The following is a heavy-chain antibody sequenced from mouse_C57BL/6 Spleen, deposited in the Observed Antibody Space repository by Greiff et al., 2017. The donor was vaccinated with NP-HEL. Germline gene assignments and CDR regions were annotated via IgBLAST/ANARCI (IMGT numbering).Heavy chain of an antibody. V-gene: IGHV1-61*01. CDR3: ARDYYGRGAMDY. D-gene: IGHD1-1*01. CDR2: IYPSDSET. J-gene: IGHJ4*01. CDR1: GYTFTSYW. Sequence: QVQLQQPGAELVRPGSSVKLSCKASGYTFTSYWMDWVKQRPGQGLEWIGNIYPSDSETHYNQKFKDKATLTVDKSSSTAYMQLSSLTSEDSAVYYWARDYYGRGAMDYWGQGTSVTVSS.